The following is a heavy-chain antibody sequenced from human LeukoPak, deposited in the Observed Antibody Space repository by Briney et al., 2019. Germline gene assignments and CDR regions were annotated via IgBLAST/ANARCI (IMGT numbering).Heavy chain of an antibody. V-gene: IGHV4-39*07. CDR2: IYYSGST. Sequence: SSETLSLTCSVSGGSISSSRYYRGWIRQPPGKGLERIGSIYYSGSTYYNPSLKSRVTISVDTSKNQFSLKLSSVTAADTAVYYCARDGVRGPNYAFDIWGQGTMVTVSS. CDR3: ARDGVRGPNYAFDI. D-gene: IGHD2-8*01. J-gene: IGHJ3*02. CDR1: GGSISSSRYY.